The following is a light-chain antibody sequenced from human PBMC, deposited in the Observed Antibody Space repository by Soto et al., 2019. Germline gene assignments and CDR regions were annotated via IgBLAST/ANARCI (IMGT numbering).Light chain of an antibody. CDR1: QSVIRY. Sequence: EIVLTQSPATLSLSPGERATLSCKASQSVIRYLDWYQQKPGQAPGLLIYDASNRATGIPARFSGSGSGADFTLTISSLEPEDFAVYYCQQRSNWPLTFGGGTKVEVK. CDR2: DAS. CDR3: QQRSNWPLT. J-gene: IGKJ4*01. V-gene: IGKV3-11*01.